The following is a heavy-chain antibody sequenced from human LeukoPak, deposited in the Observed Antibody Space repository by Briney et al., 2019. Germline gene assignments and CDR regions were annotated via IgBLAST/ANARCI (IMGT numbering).Heavy chain of an antibody. Sequence: ASVKVSCKTSGYRFAGYYMHWVRQAPGQGLEWMGWINPKSGDPIYVQKFQGRVTLTRDTSIDTVYLELSSLKSDDTAVYYCARDPGHDTSNYGGLDFWGQGTLVTVSS. CDR1: GYRFAGYY. CDR2: INPKSGDP. CDR3: ARDPGHDTSNYGGLDF. D-gene: IGHD4-11*01. J-gene: IGHJ4*02. V-gene: IGHV1-2*02.